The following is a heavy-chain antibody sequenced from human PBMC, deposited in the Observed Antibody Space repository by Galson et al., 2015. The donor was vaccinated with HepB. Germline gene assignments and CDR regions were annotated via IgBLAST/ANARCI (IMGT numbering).Heavy chain of an antibody. Sequence: SLRLSCAASGFTFSIHSMNWVRQAPGKGLEWIAYITSPSKTMYYADSVKGRFTISRDNAKNSLYLQMNSLRDEDTAVYYCVRDGNMVATPFDSWGQGALVRVSS. CDR2: ITSPSKTM. D-gene: IGHD5-12*01. CDR1: GFTFSIHS. CDR3: VRDGNMVATPFDS. V-gene: IGHV3-48*02. J-gene: IGHJ4*02.